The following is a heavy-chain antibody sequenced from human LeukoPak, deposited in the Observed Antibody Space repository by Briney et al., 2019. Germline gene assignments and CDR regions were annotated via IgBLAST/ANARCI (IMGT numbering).Heavy chain of an antibody. CDR3: ARGGTYGHY. Sequence: SETLSLTCTVSGDSIRGYYWSCLRQSPGKGLEWIANIYYSGTTNYNPSLKSRATVSVDTSKNQFSLKLSSVTAADPAFYYCARGGTYGHYWGQGSQVTVSS. J-gene: IGHJ4*02. D-gene: IGHD3-10*01. V-gene: IGHV4-59*01. CDR1: GDSIRGYY. CDR2: IYYSGTT.